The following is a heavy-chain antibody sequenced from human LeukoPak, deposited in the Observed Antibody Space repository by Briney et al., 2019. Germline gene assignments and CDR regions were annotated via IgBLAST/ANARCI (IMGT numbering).Heavy chain of an antibody. J-gene: IGHJ3*01. CDR2: ISGSGGST. D-gene: IGHD1-26*01. CDR3: AKNVGATGNAFDV. CDR1: GFTFSSYA. V-gene: IGHV3-23*01. Sequence: GGSLRLSCAASGFTFSSYAMSWVRQAPGKGLEWVSAISGSGGSTYHADSVKGRLTISRDNSKNTLYLQMNSLRAEDTAVYYCAKNVGATGNAFDVWGQGTMVTVSS.